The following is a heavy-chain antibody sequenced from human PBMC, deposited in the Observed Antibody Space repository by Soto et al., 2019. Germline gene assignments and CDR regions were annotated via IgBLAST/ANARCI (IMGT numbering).Heavy chain of an antibody. CDR3: ARNKPYYYYGMDV. V-gene: IGHV3-21*01. J-gene: IGHJ6*02. CDR2: ISSSSSYI. Sequence: GGSLRLSCAASGLTFSSYSMNWVRRAPGKGLEWVSSISSSSSYIYYADSVKGRFTISRDNAKNSLYLQMNSLRAEDTAVYYCARNKPYYYYGMDVWGQGTTVTVSS. CDR1: GLTFSSYS.